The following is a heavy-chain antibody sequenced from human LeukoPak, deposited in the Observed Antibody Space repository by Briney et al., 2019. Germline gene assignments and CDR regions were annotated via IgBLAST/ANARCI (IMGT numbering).Heavy chain of an antibody. V-gene: IGHV3-74*01. Sequence: GGSLRLSCAASGIPFSNFWMHWVRQAPGKGLEWVSRIENDGRSSTYAASVKGRFTISRDDAKNMLYLQMNDLRVEDTVFYYCAFRSVAGRGVDNWGQGTLVTVSS. J-gene: IGHJ4*02. CDR1: GIPFSNFW. CDR3: AFRSVAGRGVDN. CDR2: IENDGRSS. D-gene: IGHD6-19*01.